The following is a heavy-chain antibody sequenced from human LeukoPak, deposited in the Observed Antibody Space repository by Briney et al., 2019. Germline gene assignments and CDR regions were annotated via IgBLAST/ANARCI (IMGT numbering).Heavy chain of an antibody. D-gene: IGHD3-10*02. CDR3: ARGPYVPFPNWYFDL. J-gene: IGHJ2*01. CDR2: INPNSGGT. Sequence: ASVKVSCKASEYTFTGYYMHWVRQAPGQGLEWMGWINPNSGGTHYAPKFQGRVTMTRDTSISTAYMELSRLRSDDTAVYYCARGPYVPFPNWYFDLWGRGTRVTVSS. CDR1: EYTFTGYY. V-gene: IGHV1-2*02.